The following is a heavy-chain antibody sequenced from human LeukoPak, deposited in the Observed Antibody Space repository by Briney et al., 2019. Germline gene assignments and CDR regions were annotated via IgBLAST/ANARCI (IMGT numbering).Heavy chain of an antibody. CDR3: AKDGTTTMTFDY. D-gene: IGHD4-17*01. CDR1: GFTFSSYA. J-gene: IGHJ4*02. V-gene: IGHV3-23*01. CDR2: ISGNGGTT. Sequence: PGRSLRLSCAASGFTFSSYAMSWVRQAPGKGLEWVSVISGNGGTTYYRDSVKGRFTISRDNSKNTLYLQMNSLRAEDTAVYYCAKDGTTTMTFDYWGQGTLVTVSS.